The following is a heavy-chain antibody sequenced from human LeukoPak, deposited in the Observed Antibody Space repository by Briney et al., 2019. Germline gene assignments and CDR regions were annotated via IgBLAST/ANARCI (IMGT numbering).Heavy chain of an antibody. CDR2: INSDWSST. CDR1: GFTFSSYW. Sequence: GGSLRLSCAASGFTFSSYWMHWVRQAPGKGLVWVSRINSDWSSTSYADSVKGRFTISRDNAKNTLYLQMNSLRAEDTAVYYCARETGTTVGLDYWGQGTLVTVSS. CDR3: ARETGTTVGLDY. J-gene: IGHJ4*02. V-gene: IGHV3-74*01. D-gene: IGHD1-7*01.